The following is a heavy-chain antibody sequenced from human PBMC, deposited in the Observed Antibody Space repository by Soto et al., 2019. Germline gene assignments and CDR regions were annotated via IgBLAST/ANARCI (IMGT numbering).Heavy chain of an antibody. CDR3: ARDWYMDY. CDR1: GFTFSNNW. CDR2: IKQDGSEK. V-gene: IGHV3-7*04. J-gene: IGHJ4*02. D-gene: IGHD1-20*01. Sequence: EVQLVESGGGLVQPGESLRLSCAASGFTFSNNWINWIRQTPGRGLEWLAVIKQDGSEKYYVDSVKGRFTVSRDNAMNSAYLQMNSLRVDDTAVYYCARDWYMDYWGQGTLVTVSS.